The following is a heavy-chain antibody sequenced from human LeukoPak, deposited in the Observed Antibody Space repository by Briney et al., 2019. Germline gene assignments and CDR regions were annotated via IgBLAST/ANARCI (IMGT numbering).Heavy chain of an antibody. CDR3: ASIGHEHGGLYGSGIPGEYYWYGMDV. J-gene: IGHJ6*02. Sequence: SETLSLTCAVSGGSISSSNWWSWVRQPPGKGLEWIGEIYHSGSTNYNPSLKSRVTISVDKSKNQFSLKLSTVTAADTAVYYCASIGHEHGGLYGSGIPGEYYWYGMDVWGQGTTVTVSS. D-gene: IGHD3-10*01. CDR1: GGSISSSNW. V-gene: IGHV4-4*02. CDR2: IYHSGST.